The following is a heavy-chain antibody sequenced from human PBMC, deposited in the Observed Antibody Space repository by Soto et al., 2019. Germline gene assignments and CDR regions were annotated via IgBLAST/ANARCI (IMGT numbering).Heavy chain of an antibody. V-gene: IGHV3-30*18. CDR3: AKGYDSSGSHHDAFDI. Sequence: GGSLRLSCAACGFTFSIYGMDLACQAKGKGLEWVAVISYDGSNKYYADSVKGRFTISRDNSKNTLHLQMNSLRAEDTAVYYCAKGYDSSGSHHDAFDIWGQGTMVTVSS. D-gene: IGHD3-22*01. CDR2: ISYDGSNK. CDR1: GFTFSIYG. J-gene: IGHJ3*02.